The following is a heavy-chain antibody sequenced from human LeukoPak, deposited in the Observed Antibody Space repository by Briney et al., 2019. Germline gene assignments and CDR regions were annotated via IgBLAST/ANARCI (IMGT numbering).Heavy chain of an antibody. J-gene: IGHJ1*01. CDR1: GGSISSHY. CDR3: ARGGGSYYTEYFQH. Sequence: PSETLSLTCTVSGGSISSHYWSWIRQPAGKGLEWIGRIYTSGSTNYNPSLKSRVTMSVDTSKNQFSLKLSSVTAADTAVYYCARGGGSYYTEYFQHWGQGTLVTVSS. D-gene: IGHD1-26*01. V-gene: IGHV4-4*07. CDR2: IYTSGST.